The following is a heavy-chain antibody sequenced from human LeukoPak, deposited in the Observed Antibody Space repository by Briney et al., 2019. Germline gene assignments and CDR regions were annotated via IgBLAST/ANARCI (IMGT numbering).Heavy chain of an antibody. D-gene: IGHD5-18*01. CDR2: IWYDGSNK. CDR3: AKDSGGYSYGYVYFDC. V-gene: IGHV3-33*06. Sequence: PGGSLRLSCAASGFTFNSYGMHWVRQAPGKGLEWVAVIWYDGSNKYYADSVKGRFTISRDNSKNTLYLQMNSLRAEDTAVYYCAKDSGGYSYGYVYFDCWGQGTLVTVSS. CDR1: GFTFNSYG. J-gene: IGHJ4*02.